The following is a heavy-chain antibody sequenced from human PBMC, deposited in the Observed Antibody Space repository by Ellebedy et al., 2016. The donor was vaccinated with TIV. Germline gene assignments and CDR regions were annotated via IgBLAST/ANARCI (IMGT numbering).Heavy chain of an antibody. J-gene: IGHJ5*01. Sequence: AASVKVSCKASGFTFTRYGINRVRQAPGQGLEWMGWISGYSGNTDYAQKFQGRVTMTTDTGTNTGYMELTSLTSDDTAVYYCAIGSGPNWLDPWGQGTLVTVAS. D-gene: IGHD6-19*01. CDR1: GFTFTRYG. CDR3: AIGSGPNWLDP. CDR2: ISGYSGNT. V-gene: IGHV1-18*04.